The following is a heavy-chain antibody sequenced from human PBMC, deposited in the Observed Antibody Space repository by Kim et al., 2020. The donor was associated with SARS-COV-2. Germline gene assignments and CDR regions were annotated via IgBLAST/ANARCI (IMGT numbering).Heavy chain of an antibody. CDR2: T. V-gene: IGHV3-23*01. D-gene: IGHD6-13*01. J-gene: IGHJ6*04. Sequence: TYYAASVKGWFTVSIDISKNTLYLQMNSLSAEVTAVYYCAQTFRNAFSRYVWGKGTTVTVSS. CDR3: AQTFRNAFSRYV.